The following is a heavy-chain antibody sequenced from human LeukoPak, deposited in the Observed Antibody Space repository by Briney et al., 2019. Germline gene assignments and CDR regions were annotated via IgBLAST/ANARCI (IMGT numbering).Heavy chain of an antibody. CDR2: IYYSGST. D-gene: IGHD5-12*01. V-gene: IGHV4-59*01. J-gene: IGHJ4*02. Sequence: SETLSLTCSVSGGSISSYYWSWIRQPPGKGLEWIGYIYYSGSTNYNPSLTSRVVMSVDTSKNQFSLNLTSVTAADTAVYYCARLYSGYFFDYWGQGTLVTVSS. CDR3: ARLYSGYFFDY. CDR1: GGSISSYY.